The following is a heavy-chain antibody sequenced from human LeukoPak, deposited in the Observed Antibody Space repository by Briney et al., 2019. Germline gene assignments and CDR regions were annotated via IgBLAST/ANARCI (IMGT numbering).Heavy chain of an antibody. D-gene: IGHD5-18*01. CDR2: IYSGGST. CDR3: ATASQAMALDY. V-gene: IGHV3-53*01. J-gene: IGHJ4*02. Sequence: PGGSLRLSCAASGFTVSSNYMSWVRQAPGKGLEWVSVIYSGGSTYYADSVKGRFTISRDNSKNTLYLQMNSLRAEDTAVYYCATASQAMALDYWGQGTLVTVSS. CDR1: GFTVSSNY.